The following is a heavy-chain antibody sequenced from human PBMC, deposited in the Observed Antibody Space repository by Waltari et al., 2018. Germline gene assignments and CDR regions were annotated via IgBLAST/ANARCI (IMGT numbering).Heavy chain of an antibody. CDR3: ARTRGYSYGIYYYYYYGMDV. V-gene: IGHV4-4*02. J-gene: IGHJ6*02. D-gene: IGHD5-18*01. CDR2: IYHSGST. Sequence: QVQLQESGPGLVKPSGTLSLTCAVPGGSINRSYWLRWVRQPPGKGLEWIGEIYHSGSTNYNPSLKSRVTISVDKSKNQFSLKMNSVTAADTAVYYCARTRGYSYGIYYYYYYGMDVWGHGTTVTVSS. CDR1: GGSINRSYW.